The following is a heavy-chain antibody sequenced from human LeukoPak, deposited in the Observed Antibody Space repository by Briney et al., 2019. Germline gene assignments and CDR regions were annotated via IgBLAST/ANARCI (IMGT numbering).Heavy chain of an antibody. Sequence: GGSLRLSCAASGFLFSSYAMSWVRQAPGKGLEWVSAISGSGGSTYYADSVKGRFTISRDNSKNTLYLQMNSLRAEDTAVYYCAKGSSYYYDMATHWGQGTLVTVSS. J-gene: IGHJ4*02. CDR2: ISGSGGST. D-gene: IGHD3-22*01. CDR3: AKGSSYYYDMATH. V-gene: IGHV3-23*01. CDR1: GFLFSSYA.